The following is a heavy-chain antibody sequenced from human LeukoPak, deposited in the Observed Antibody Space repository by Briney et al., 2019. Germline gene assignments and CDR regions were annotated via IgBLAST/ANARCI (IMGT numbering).Heavy chain of an antibody. CDR3: ARDIGWGANDY. J-gene: IGHJ4*02. D-gene: IGHD3-16*01. CDR1: GFTFSSYE. Sequence: PGGSLRLSCAASGFTFSSYEMNWVRQAPGKGLEWVSYISSSGSTIYYADSVKGRFTISRDNAKNSLYLQMNSLRVEDTALYYCARDIGWGANDYWGQGTLVTVSS. CDR2: ISSSGSTI. V-gene: IGHV3-48*03.